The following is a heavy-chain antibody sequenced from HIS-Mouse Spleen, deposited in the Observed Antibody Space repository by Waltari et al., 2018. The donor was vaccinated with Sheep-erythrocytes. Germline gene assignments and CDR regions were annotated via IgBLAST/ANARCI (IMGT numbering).Heavy chain of an antibody. Sequence: EVQLVESGGGLVKPGGSLRLSCAASGFTFSSYSMNWVRKAPGKGMAWVSAISSSSVYIYYADSVKGRLTISRDNAKNSLCLQMNSLRAEDTAVYYCARVASGATFDYWGQGTLVTVSS. CDR2: ISSSSVYI. D-gene: IGHD1-26*01. J-gene: IGHJ4*02. CDR3: ARVASGATFDY. CDR1: GFTFSSYS. V-gene: IGHV3-21*01.